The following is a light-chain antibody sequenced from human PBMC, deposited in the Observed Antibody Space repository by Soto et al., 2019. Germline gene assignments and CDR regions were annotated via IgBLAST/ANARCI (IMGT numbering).Light chain of an antibody. CDR1: SSDIGAYNY. CDR2: DVT. Sequence: QSALTQPASVSGSPGQSITISCTGTSSDIGAYNYVSWYQQHPGKAPKLMIYDVTIRPSGVSNRFSGSKSGNTASLTISGLQAEDESNYYCSSYASSGFVLFGGGTKLTVL. CDR3: SSYASSGFVL. V-gene: IGLV2-14*01. J-gene: IGLJ2*01.